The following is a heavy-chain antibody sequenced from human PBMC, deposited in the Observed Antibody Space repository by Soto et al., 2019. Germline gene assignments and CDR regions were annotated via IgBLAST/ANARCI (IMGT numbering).Heavy chain of an antibody. CDR1: GGSISSYY. D-gene: IGHD2-2*01. J-gene: IGHJ6*03. CDR3: AREGREYQLLRFNYYYYYMDV. Sequence: PSETLSLTCTVSGGSISSYYWSWIRQPPGKGLERIGYIYYSGSTNYNPSLKSRVTISVDTSKNQFSLKLSSVTAADTAVYYCAREGREYQLLRFNYYYYYMDVWGKGTTVTVSS. CDR2: IYYSGST. V-gene: IGHV4-59*01.